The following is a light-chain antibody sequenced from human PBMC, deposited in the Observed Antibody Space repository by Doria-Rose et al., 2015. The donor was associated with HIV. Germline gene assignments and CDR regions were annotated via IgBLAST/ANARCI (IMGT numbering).Light chain of an antibody. CDR2: DDT. J-gene: IGLJ2*01. Sequence: WYQQKPGQAPALVVYDDTDRPSGIPDRFSGSKSGNTATLTISRVEAGDEADYFCQVWDSSSDHVVFGGGTKLTAL. V-gene: IGLV3-21*02. CDR3: QVWDSSSDHVV.